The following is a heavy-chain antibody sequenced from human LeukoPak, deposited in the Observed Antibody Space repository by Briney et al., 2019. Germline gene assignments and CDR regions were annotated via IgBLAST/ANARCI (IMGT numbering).Heavy chain of an antibody. CDR2: ISGSGNTI. CDR1: GLTISSYE. CDR3: ARGGGRGDYNERYYFDY. D-gene: IGHD3-22*01. J-gene: IGHJ4*02. V-gene: IGHV3-48*03. Sequence: GGSLRLSCAASGLTISSYEMSRVRQAAGKGLEWISYISGSGNTIFYSDSVKGRFTISRDNAKNSLHLQMNSLTAEDTAVYYCARGGGRGDYNERYYFDYWGQGTLVTVSS.